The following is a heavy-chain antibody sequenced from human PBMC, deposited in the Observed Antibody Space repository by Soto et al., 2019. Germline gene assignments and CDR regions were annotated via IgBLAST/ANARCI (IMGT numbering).Heavy chain of an antibody. CDR2: ISSNGGST. V-gene: IGHV3-64D*08. CDR3: VKDLKWELLLFSAFDI. D-gene: IGHD1-26*01. J-gene: IGHJ3*02. CDR1: GFTFSSYA. Sequence: GGSLRLSCSASGFTFSSYAMHWVRQAPGKGLEYVSAISSNGGSTYYADSVKGRFTISRDNSKNTLYLQMSSLRAEDTAVYYCVKDLKWELLLFSAFDIWGQGTMVTVSS.